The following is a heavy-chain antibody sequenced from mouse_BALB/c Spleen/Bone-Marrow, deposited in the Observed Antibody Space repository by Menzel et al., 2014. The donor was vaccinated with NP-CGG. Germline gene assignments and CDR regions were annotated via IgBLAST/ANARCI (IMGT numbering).Heavy chain of an antibody. V-gene: IGHV5-4*02. CDR3: ANYYGSTWFAY. J-gene: IGHJ3*01. D-gene: IGHD1-1*01. CDR2: ISDGGSYT. Sequence: SGGGLVKPGGSLKLSCAASGFTFSDYYMYWVRQTPEKRLEWVATISDGGSYTYYPDSVKGRFTISRDNAKNNLYLQMSSLKSEDTAMYYCANYYGSTWFAYWGQGTLVTVSA. CDR1: GFTFSDYY.